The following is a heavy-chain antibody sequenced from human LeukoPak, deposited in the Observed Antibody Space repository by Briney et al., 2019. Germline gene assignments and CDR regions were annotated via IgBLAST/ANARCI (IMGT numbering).Heavy chain of an antibody. CDR2: IYYSGST. J-gene: IGHJ4*02. V-gene: IGHV4-59*06. CDR1: GGSISSYY. CDR3: AKAGNRAALDY. Sequence: SETLSLTCTASGGSISSYYWSWIRQPPGKGLEWIGYIYYSGSTYYNPSLKSRVTISVDTSKNQFSLKLSSVTAADTAMYYCAKAGNRAALDYWGQGTLVTVSS. D-gene: IGHD6-6*01.